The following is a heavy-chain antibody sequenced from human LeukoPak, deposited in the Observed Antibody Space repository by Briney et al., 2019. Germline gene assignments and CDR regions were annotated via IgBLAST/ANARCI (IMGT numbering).Heavy chain of an antibody. CDR3: ARTDSVAGILHDY. J-gene: IGHJ4*02. V-gene: IGHV4-39*07. D-gene: IGHD6-13*01. CDR1: GGSITSSGYF. CDR2: IYYSGST. Sequence: SETLSLTFTVSGGSITSSGYFWGWIRQPPGKGLEWIGSIYYSGSTYYNPSLKSRVTISVDTSKNQFSLKLSSVTAADTAVYYCARTDSVAGILHDYWGQGTLVTVSS.